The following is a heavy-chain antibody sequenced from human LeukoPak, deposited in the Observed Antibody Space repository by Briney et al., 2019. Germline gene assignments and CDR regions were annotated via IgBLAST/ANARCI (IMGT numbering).Heavy chain of an antibody. CDR1: GFVFSDYY. CDR2: ISSSGSPI. D-gene: IGHD4-17*01. V-gene: IGHV3-11*04. J-gene: IGHJ5*02. Sequence: TGGSLRLSCAASGFVFSDYYMSWIRQAPGKGLEWVSYISSSGSPIYYAESVKGRFTISRDNAKNSLYLQMNSLRTEDTAVYYCARDPRLRLKRSGWFDPWGQGTLVTVSS. CDR3: ARDPRLRLKRSGWFDP.